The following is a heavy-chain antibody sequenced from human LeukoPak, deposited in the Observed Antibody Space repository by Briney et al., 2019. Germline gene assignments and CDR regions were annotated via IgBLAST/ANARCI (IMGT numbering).Heavy chain of an antibody. CDR3: ARSRTGIAAAGNNWFDP. J-gene: IGHJ5*02. CDR2: INPNSGGT. D-gene: IGHD6-13*01. CDR1: GYTFTGYY. Sequence: ASVKVSRKASGYTFTGYYMHWVRQAPGQGLEWMGWINPNSGGTNYAQKFQGRVTMTRDTSISTAYMELSRLRSDDTAVYYCARSRTGIAAAGNNWFDPWGQGTLVTVSS. V-gene: IGHV1-2*02.